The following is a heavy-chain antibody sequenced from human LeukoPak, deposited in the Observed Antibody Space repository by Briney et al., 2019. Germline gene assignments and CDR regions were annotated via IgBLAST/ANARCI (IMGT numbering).Heavy chain of an antibody. Sequence: PRGSLRPSCAASGFTFSNAWMTWVRQPPGKGLEWVGRIKTKRESGTTDYAAPVKGRFTFSRDDSKNTLYLQMNSLKTEDTAVYYYTTALSWGQGTLVTVSS. J-gene: IGHJ5*02. CDR1: GFTFSNAW. V-gene: IGHV3-15*01. CDR2: IKTKRESGTT. CDR3: TTALS.